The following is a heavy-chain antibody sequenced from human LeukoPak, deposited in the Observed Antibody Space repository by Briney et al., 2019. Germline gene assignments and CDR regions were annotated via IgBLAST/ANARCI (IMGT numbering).Heavy chain of an antibody. CDR2: SYPGDSDT. J-gene: IGHJ4*02. Sequence: GESLKISCKGSGYSFTSYWIGWVRQMPGKSLEGMGISYPGDSDTRYSPSFQGQVTISAYKSISTAYLQWSSLKASDTAMYYCARSPLGYCSGNSCSYFEYCGQGTLVTVSS. CDR1: GYSFTSYW. V-gene: IGHV5-51*01. D-gene: IGHD2-15*01. CDR3: ARSPLGYCSGNSCSYFEY.